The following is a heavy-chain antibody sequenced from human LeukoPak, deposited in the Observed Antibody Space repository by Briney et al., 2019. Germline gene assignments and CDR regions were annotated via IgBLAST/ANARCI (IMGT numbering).Heavy chain of an antibody. Sequence: SVKVSCKASGGTFSSYAISWVRQAPGQGLEWMGGIIPIFGTANYAQKFQGRVTITTDESTSTAYMELSGLRSEDTAVYYCARYGSGSYSFLPTDYWGQGTLVTVSS. V-gene: IGHV1-69*05. CDR1: GGTFSSYA. J-gene: IGHJ4*02. CDR3: ARYGSGSYSFLPTDY. D-gene: IGHD3-10*01. CDR2: IIPIFGTA.